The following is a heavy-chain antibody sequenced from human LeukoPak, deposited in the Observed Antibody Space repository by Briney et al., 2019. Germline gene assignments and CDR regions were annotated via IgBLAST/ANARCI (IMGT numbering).Heavy chain of an antibody. J-gene: IGHJ3*02. V-gene: IGHV3-21*01. D-gene: IGHD2-8*02. CDR2: ISSQSVYI. CDR1: GLTFNIYS. Sequence: GGSLRLSCEASGLTFNIYSMNWVRQVPGKGLEWVSSISSQSVYIYYADSVKGRFAISRDNAKKSLYLQMNSLTAEDTAVYFCSRDLDCTVTTCFDGDDGFDIWGRGTMVTVSS. CDR3: SRDLDCTVTTCFDGDDGFDI.